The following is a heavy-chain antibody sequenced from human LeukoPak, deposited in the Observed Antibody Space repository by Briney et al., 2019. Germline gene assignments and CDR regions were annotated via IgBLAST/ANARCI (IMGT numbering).Heavy chain of an antibody. CDR3: ASRYTYYYGSGSYHY. V-gene: IGHV4-34*01. CDR1: GGSFSGYY. J-gene: IGHJ4*02. D-gene: IGHD3-10*01. Sequence: PSESLSLTCAVYGGSFSGYYWSWIRQPPGKGLEWIGEINHSGSSNYNPSLKSRVTISVDTSKNQFSLKLSSVTAADTAVYYCASRYTYYYGSGSYHYWGQGTLVTVSS. CDR2: INHSGSS.